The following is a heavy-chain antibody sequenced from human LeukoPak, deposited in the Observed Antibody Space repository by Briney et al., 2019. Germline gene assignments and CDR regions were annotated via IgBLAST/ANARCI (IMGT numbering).Heavy chain of an antibody. J-gene: IGHJ3*02. D-gene: IGHD2-2*01. Sequence: ASVKVSCKASGGTFSTYAISWVRQAPGQGLEWMGGFDPEDGETIYAQKFQGRVTMTEDTSTDTAYMELSSLRSEDTAVYYCATGVVPAAKVVDAFDIWGQGTMVTVSS. CDR3: ATGVVPAAKVVDAFDI. V-gene: IGHV1-24*01. CDR2: FDPEDGET. CDR1: GGTFSTYA.